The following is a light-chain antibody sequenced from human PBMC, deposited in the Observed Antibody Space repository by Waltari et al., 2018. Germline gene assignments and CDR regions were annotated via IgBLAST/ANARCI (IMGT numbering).Light chain of an antibody. Sequence: DIVMTQSPDSLAVSLGERATVNCKSSPNVLYSPHNQSFLAWFQPKLGQPPKLLIYWASTRESGVPVRFSGSGSGRDFTLTISSLQAEDVAVYYCQQYYNIPWTFGQGTKVEIK. V-gene: IGKV4-1*01. CDR1: PNVLYSPHNQSF. CDR3: QQYYNIPWT. J-gene: IGKJ1*01. CDR2: WAS.